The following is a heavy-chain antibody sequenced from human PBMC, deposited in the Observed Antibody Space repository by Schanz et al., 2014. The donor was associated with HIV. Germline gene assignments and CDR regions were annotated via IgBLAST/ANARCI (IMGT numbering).Heavy chain of an antibody. V-gene: IGHV1-69*01. D-gene: IGHD6-13*01. CDR3: ARDSPVAAVTLDY. CDR2: IIPLFGTS. Sequence: QVQLVQSGAEVKKPGSSVKVFCRASGGTFINYAFSWVRQAPGQGLEWMGGIIPLFGTSNYAQKFQGRATITADESTSTAYMELSSLRSEDTAVYYCARDSPVAAVTLDYWGQGTLVTVSS. J-gene: IGHJ4*02. CDR1: GGTFINYA.